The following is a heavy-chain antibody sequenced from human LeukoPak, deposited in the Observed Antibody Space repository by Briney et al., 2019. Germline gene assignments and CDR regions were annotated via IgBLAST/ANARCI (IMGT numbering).Heavy chain of an antibody. CDR2: IYYSGST. J-gene: IGHJ6*03. CDR1: AGSISSISYY. Sequence: PSETLSLTCTVSAGSISSISYYWGWIRHPPGKGLEWIGSIYYSGSTYYNPSLKIRVTISVATSKNQFSLKVTSVTTAHTSVAYSAEDPSAEDDFWSGYYNYMDVWGKGTTVTVSS. CDR3: AEDPSAEDDFWSGYYNYMDV. D-gene: IGHD3-3*01. V-gene: IGHV4-39*07.